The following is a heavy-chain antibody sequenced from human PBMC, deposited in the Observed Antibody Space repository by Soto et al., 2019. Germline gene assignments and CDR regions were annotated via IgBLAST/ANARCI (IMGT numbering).Heavy chain of an antibody. CDR1: GGSISSYY. CDR2: IYYSGST. CDR3: ARAPTVGYYYYYMDV. Sequence: PSETLSLTCTVSGGSISSYYWSWIRQPPGKGLEWIGYIYYSGSTNYNPSLKSRVTISVDTSKNQFSLKLSSVTAADTAVYYCARAPTVGYYYYYMDVWGKGTTVTVSS. D-gene: IGHD4-4*01. J-gene: IGHJ6*03. V-gene: IGHV4-59*01.